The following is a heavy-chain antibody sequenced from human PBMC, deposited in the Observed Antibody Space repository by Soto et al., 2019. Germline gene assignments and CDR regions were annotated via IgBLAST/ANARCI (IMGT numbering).Heavy chain of an antibody. CDR2: MNPNSGNT. CDR1: GYTFTSYD. D-gene: IGHD1-26*01. CDR3: ASGGATKRRDAFDI. J-gene: IGHJ3*02. Sequence: ASVKVSCKASGYTFTSYDINWVRQATGQGLEWMGWMNPNSGNTGYARKFQGRVTMTRNTSISTAYMELSSLRSEDTAVYYCASGGATKRRDAFDIWGQGTMVTVSS. V-gene: IGHV1-8*01.